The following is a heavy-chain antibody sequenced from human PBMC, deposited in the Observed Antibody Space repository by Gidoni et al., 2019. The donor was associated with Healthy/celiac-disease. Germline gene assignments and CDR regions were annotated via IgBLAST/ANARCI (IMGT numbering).Heavy chain of an antibody. CDR1: GGTFRFSS. CDR3: ARASDTYYYDSSGQWYFDL. Sequence: QVQLVQSGAEVKKPCSSVKVSCKASGGTFRFSSLSWVRQAPGQGLEWMGGIIPIFGTANYAQKFQGRVTITADESTSTAYMELSSLRSEDTAVYYCARASDTYYYDSSGQWYFDLWGRGTLVTVSS. CDR2: IIPIFGTA. J-gene: IGHJ2*01. D-gene: IGHD3-22*01. V-gene: IGHV1-69*01.